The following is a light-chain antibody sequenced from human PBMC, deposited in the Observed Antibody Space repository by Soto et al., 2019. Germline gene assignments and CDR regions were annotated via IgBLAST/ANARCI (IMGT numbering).Light chain of an antibody. CDR2: GAS. Sequence: EIVLTQSPGTLSLSPGERATLSCRASQSVSSSYLAWYQQKPGQAPRLLIYGASGRSTGIPDRFSSSGSGTDFTLTISRLEPEEYAVYYCQHYGSSPHTFGQGTKVEIK. CDR1: QSVSSSY. J-gene: IGKJ1*01. CDR3: QHYGSSPHT. V-gene: IGKV3-20*01.